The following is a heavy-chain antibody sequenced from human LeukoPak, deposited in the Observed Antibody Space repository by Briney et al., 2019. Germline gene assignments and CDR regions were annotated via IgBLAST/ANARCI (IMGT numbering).Heavy chain of an antibody. Sequence: GGSLRLSCAASGFTFSNYWIHWVRQAPGKWLVWVSRINSDGSSTSYADSVKGRFTISRDNAKNTLYLQMNSLRAEDTAVYYCARGYSTFGVVTDAFDSWGQGTMVTVSS. CDR2: INSDGSST. CDR1: GFTFSNYW. V-gene: IGHV3-74*01. CDR3: ARGYSTFGVVTDAFDS. J-gene: IGHJ3*02. D-gene: IGHD3-3*01.